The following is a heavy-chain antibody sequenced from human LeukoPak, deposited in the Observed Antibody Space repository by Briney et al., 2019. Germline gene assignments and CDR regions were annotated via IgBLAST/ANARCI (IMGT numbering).Heavy chain of an antibody. D-gene: IGHD1-26*01. CDR3: AKDYRAHPLRPNWLDP. Sequence: PGGSLRFSCAASRFTAHSNYMSWVRQAPGKGLEWVSVIDRSGVTHYADSVKGRFTISRDNSKNTLYLQMNSLRAEDTGVYYCAKDYRAHPLRPNWLDPWGQGTLVTVSS. CDR1: RFTAHSNY. CDR2: IDRSGVT. J-gene: IGHJ5*02. V-gene: IGHV3-53*01.